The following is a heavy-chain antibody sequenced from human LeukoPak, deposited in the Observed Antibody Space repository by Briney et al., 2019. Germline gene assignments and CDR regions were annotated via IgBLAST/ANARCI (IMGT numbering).Heavy chain of an antibody. CDR1: GGSISSYY. CDR3: ARSIGVVTNFDY. Sequence: SETLSLTCTVSGGSISSYYWSWIRQPPGKGLEWIGYIYYSGSTNYNPSLKSRVTISVDTSKNQFSLELSSVTAADTAVYYCARSIGVVTNFDYWGQGTLVTVSS. V-gene: IGHV4-59*01. J-gene: IGHJ4*02. CDR2: IYYSGST. D-gene: IGHD3-3*01.